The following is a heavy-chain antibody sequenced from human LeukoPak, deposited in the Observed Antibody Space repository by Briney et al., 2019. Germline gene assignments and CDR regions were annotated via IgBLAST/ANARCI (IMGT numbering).Heavy chain of an antibody. CDR2: ISSDSSDI. D-gene: IGHD1-14*01. V-gene: IGHV3-48*01. J-gene: IGHJ4*02. CDR1: GLNFRVYN. CDR3: AKGYIFDS. Sequence: GGSLRLSCAASGLNFRVYNMNWVRQAPGKGLEWVAYISSDSSDIFYADSVKGRFTISRDNAKNSLYLQMKSLRADDTAIYYCAKGYIFDSWGQGILVTVSS.